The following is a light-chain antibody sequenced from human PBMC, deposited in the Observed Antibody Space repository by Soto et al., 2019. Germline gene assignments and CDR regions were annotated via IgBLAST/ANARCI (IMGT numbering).Light chain of an antibody. CDR3: PQSGSSPTWA. V-gene: IGKV3-20*01. Sequence: VLTQAPATLALSPGETGTRACRASQSFRSHLAWYQQRPGQPPRLLIYDASYRATGVPLRFSRSGSGTDFTLTSRTLEPEHLALYYCPQSGSSPTWAFGQGTE. CDR1: QSFRSH. CDR2: DAS. J-gene: IGKJ1*01.